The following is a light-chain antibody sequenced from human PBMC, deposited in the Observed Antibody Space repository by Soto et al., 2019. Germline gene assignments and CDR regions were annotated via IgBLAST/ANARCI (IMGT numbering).Light chain of an antibody. Sequence: DIQMTQSPSTLSASVGDRVTITCRASQSIRSWLAWYQQKPGKAPKILIYKASILESGVPSRFSGSGSGTEFTLTISSLQPDDFATYYCQHYNIYSETFGQGTKVEVK. J-gene: IGKJ1*01. V-gene: IGKV1-5*03. CDR2: KAS. CDR1: QSIRSW. CDR3: QHYNIYSET.